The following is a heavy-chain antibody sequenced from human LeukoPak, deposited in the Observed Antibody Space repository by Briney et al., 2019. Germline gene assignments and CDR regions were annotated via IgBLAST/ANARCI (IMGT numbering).Heavy chain of an antibody. CDR3: AKVQYYYDSSGYYDY. Sequence: PGGSLRLSCAASGFTFSSYAMSWVRQAPGKGLEWVSAISGSGGSTYYADSVKGRFTISRDNSKNTLYLQMNSLRAEDTAVYYCAKVQYYYDSSGYYDYWGQGTLVTVSS. CDR1: GFTFSSYA. J-gene: IGHJ4*02. D-gene: IGHD3-22*01. CDR2: ISGSGGST. V-gene: IGHV3-23*01.